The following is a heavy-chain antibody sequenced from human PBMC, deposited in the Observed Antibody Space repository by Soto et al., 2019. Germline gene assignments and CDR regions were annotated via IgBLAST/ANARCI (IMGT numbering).Heavy chain of an antibody. CDR1: GGSISSGDYY. Sequence: SETLSLTCTVSGGSISSGDYYWSWIRQPPGKGLEWIGYIYYSGSTYYNPSLKSRVTISVDTSKNQFSLKLSSVTAADTAVHYCAXDRRGYSYGGFFPDAFDIWGQGTMVT. CDR3: AXDRRGYSYGGFFPDAFDI. J-gene: IGHJ3*02. CDR2: IYYSGST. V-gene: IGHV4-30-4*01. D-gene: IGHD5-18*01.